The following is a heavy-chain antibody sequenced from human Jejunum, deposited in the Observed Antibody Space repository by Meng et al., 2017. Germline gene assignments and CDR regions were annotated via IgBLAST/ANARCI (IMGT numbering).Heavy chain of an antibody. D-gene: IGHD5-24*01. CDR3: VKDREPDGLWPFDH. CDR2: IIGTSDK. J-gene: IGHJ4*02. CDR1: GFIFSTYT. Sequence: GESLKISCEASGFIFSTYTMSWVRQSPGRGLEWVSGIIGTSDKKYAESVRGRFTISRDNSKNTLYLQMNNLRDEDTAVYYCVKDREPDGLWPFDHWGQGTLVT. V-gene: IGHV3-23*01.